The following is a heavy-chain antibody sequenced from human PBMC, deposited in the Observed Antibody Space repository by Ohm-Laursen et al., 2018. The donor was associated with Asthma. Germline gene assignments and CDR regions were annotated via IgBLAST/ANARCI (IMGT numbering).Heavy chain of an antibody. Sequence: SLRLSCAASGFTFSSYAMHWVRQAPGKGLDWVAVISSDGSDKYYADSVKGRFTISKDNSKNTLYLQMNSLSAEDTAVYYCAKGANYGILTGYYDPSYFDYWGQGTLVTVSS. D-gene: IGHD3-9*01. J-gene: IGHJ4*02. CDR1: GFTFSSYA. V-gene: IGHV3-30*04. CDR3: AKGANYGILTGYYDPSYFDY. CDR2: ISSDGSDK.